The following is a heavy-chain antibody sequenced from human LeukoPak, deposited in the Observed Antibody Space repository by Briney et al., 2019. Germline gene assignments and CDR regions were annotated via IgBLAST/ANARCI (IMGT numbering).Heavy chain of an antibody. CDR1: GFTFSSYA. D-gene: IGHD6-13*01. Sequence: GGSLRLSCAASGFTFSSYAMSWVRQAPGKGLEWVSAISGSGGSTYYADSVKGRFTISRDNSKNTLYLQMNSLRAEDTAVYYCAKDRRRIAAAGXSAFDIWGQGTMVTVSS. V-gene: IGHV3-23*01. CDR2: ISGSGGST. CDR3: AKDRRRIAAAGXSAFDI. J-gene: IGHJ3*02.